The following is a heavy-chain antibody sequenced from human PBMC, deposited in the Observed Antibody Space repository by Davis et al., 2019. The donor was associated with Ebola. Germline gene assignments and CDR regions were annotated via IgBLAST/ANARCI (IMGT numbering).Heavy chain of an antibody. CDR3: ARDGAYYGMDV. D-gene: IGHD3-16*01. V-gene: IGHV4-34*01. CDR1: GGSFSGYY. Sequence: SETLSLTCAVYGGSFSGYYWSWIRQPPGKGLEWIGEINHSGSTNYNPSLKSRVTISVDTSKNQFSLKLSSVTAADTAVYYCARDGAYYGMDVWGKGTTVTVSS. J-gene: IGHJ6*04. CDR2: INHSGST.